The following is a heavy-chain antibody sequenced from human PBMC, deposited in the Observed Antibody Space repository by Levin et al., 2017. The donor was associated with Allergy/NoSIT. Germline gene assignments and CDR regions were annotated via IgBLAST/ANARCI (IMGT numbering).Heavy chain of an antibody. V-gene: IGHV4-31*03. D-gene: IGHD2-15*01. CDR1: GGSINSGDSY. J-gene: IGHJ3*02. Sequence: NSSETLSLTCTVSGGSINSGDSYWIWIRQHPAKGLEWIGYISYRGNTYYDPSLESRVIISLGTSHNHFSLELSSVTAADTAVYSWVRSIVVPGHWRPAFDIWGQGTMVTVSS. CDR2: ISYRGNT. CDR3: VRSIVVPGHWRPAFDI.